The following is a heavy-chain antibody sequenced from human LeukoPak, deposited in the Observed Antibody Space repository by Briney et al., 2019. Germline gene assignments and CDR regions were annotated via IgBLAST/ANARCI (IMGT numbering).Heavy chain of an antibody. CDR1: GYTFTGYY. CDR3: ARDPPTSRVGTTIQYFLH. CDR2: INPNSGGT. Sequence: GASVKVSCKASGYTFTGYYMHWVRQAPGQGLEWMGWINPNSGGTNYAQKFQGRVTMTRDTSISTAYMELSRLRSDDTAVYYCARDPPTSRVGTTIQYFLHWGQGTLVTVSS. V-gene: IGHV1-2*02. J-gene: IGHJ1*01. D-gene: IGHD1-26*01.